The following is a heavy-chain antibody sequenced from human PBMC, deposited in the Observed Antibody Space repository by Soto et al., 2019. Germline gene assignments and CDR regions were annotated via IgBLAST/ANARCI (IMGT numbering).Heavy chain of an antibody. V-gene: IGHV4-39*01. CDR1: GGSISSSSYY. J-gene: IGHJ4*02. D-gene: IGHD3-3*01. CDR3: ARRRDYDFWSGYYEFDY. Sequence: PSVTLSLTCTVSGGSISSSSYYWGWIRQPPGKGLEWIGSIYYSGSTYYNPSLKSRVTISVDTSKNQFSLKLSSVTAADTALYYCARRRDYDFWSGYYEFDYWGQGTLVTVSS. CDR2: IYYSGST.